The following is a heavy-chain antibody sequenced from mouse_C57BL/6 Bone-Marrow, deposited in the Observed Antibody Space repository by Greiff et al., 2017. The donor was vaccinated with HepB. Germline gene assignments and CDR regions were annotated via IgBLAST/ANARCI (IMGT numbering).Heavy chain of an antibody. Sequence: QVQLKQSGAELVKPGASVKLSCKASGYTFTEYTIHWVKQRSGQGLEWIGWFYPGSGSIKYNEKFKDKATLTADKSSSTVYMELSRLTSEDSAVYFCARHEDGQLLGGYYFDYWGQGTLSQSPQ. CDR3: ARHEDGQLLGGYYFDY. V-gene: IGHV1-62-2*01. D-gene: IGHD4-1*01. CDR2: FYPGSGSI. CDR1: GYTFTEYT. J-gene: IGHJ2*01.